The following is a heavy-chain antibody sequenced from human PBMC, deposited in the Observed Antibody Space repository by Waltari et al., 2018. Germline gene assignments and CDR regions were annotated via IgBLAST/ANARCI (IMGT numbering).Heavy chain of an antibody. Sequence: EVQLLESGGDRVQPGGSLRLSCVASGSTFSSYAMSWVRQAPGKGLEWVSAITGSGSSTYYADSVKGRFTIARDNSKNTVYLQMDNLRADDTAVYYCLRPTVTPYWGQGTLVTVSS. CDR1: GSTFSSYA. CDR3: LRPTVTPY. J-gene: IGHJ4*02. D-gene: IGHD2-21*02. V-gene: IGHV3-23*01. CDR2: ITGSGSST.